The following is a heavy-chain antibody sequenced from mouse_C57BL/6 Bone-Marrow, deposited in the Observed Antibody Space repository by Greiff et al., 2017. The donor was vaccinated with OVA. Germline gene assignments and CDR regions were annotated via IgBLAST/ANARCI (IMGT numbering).Heavy chain of an antibody. CDR1: GYTFTDYE. CDR2: IDPETGGT. Sequence: VKLMESGAELVRPGASVTLSCKASGYTFTDYEMHWVKQTPVHGLEWIGAIDPETGGTAYNQKFKGKAILTADKSSSTAYMELRSLTSEDSAVYYWTRAGYYYYYAMDYWGQGTSVTVSS. D-gene: IGHD2-3*01. J-gene: IGHJ4*01. V-gene: IGHV1-15*01. CDR3: TRAGYYYYYAMDY.